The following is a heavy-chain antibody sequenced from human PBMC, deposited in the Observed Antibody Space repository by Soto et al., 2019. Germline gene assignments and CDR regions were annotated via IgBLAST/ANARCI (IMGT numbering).Heavy chain of an antibody. CDR1: GFTFSSFA. CDR2: ISDNAAAT. CDR3: AKDRRTTAAAMYYGVDV. Sequence: GGSLRLSCAASGFTFSSFAMNWVRQTPGKGLEWVASISDNAAATYYAESVRGRFTISRDNSEGTFDLEMNTLRADDTAVYYCAKDRRTTAAAMYYGVDVWGQGSTVTVSS. V-gene: IGHV3-23*01. D-gene: IGHD2-2*01. J-gene: IGHJ6*02.